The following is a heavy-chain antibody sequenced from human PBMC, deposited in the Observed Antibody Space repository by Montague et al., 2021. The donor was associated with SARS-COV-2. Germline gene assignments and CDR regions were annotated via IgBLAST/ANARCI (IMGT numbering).Heavy chain of an antibody. CDR1: GGSISSSTYY. Sequence: SETLSLTCNVSGGSISSSTYYWGWIRQPPGKGLEWIGNLYNGGTTYYSPSLKSRVTISVDTSKNHFSLNMASVTAADTAVYYCARTSKLREWSSGSYYYHAMDVWGQGTTVTVSS. CDR2: LYNGGTT. V-gene: IGHV4-39*02. J-gene: IGHJ6*02. CDR3: ARTSKLREWSSGSYYYHAMDV. D-gene: IGHD3-3*01.